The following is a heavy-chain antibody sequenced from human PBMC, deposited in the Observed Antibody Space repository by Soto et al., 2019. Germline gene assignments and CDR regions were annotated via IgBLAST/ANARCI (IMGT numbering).Heavy chain of an antibody. Sequence: GGSLRLSCAASGFTFSSYGMHWVRQAPGKGLEWVAVISYDGSNKYYADSVKGRFTISRDNSKNTLYLQMNSLRAEDTAVYYCAKVMDYYGSGSYSQRSFDYWGQGTLVTVSS. CDR1: GFTFSSYG. CDR2: ISYDGSNK. J-gene: IGHJ4*02. D-gene: IGHD3-10*01. V-gene: IGHV3-30*18. CDR3: AKVMDYYGSGSYSQRSFDY.